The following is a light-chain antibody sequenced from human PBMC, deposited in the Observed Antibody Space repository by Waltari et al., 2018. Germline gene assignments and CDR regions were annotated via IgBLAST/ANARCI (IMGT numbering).Light chain of an antibody. J-gene: IGKJ3*01. CDR2: HAS. CDR3: QQYNNWPFT. Sequence: DIVMTQSPGTLSVSPGERATLSCRASQSVSNKVAWFLQKPGQAPRLLIYHASARATGVPARFSGSASGTEFTLTISSLQSEDFGVYYCQQYNNWPFTFGPGTKMAIK. CDR1: QSVSNK. V-gene: IGKV3-15*01.